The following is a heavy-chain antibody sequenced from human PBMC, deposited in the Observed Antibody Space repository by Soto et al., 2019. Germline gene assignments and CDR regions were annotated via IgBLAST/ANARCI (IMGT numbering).Heavy chain of an antibody. Sequence: QVQLVESGGGVVQPGRSLRLSCAASGFTFSSYVMHWVRQASGKGLEWVAVISYDGSNKYYADSVKGRFTISRDNSKNTLYLQMNSLRAEDTAVYYCASPIPCSGGRCYHPGGQGTLVTVSS. CDR2: ISYDGSNK. D-gene: IGHD2-15*01. CDR1: GFTFSSYV. CDR3: ASPIPCSGGRCYHP. V-gene: IGHV3-30-3*01. J-gene: IGHJ4*02.